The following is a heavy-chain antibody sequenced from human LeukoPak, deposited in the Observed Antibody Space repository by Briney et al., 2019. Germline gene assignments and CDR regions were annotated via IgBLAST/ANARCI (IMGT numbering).Heavy chain of an antibody. CDR1: GGTFSSYA. CDR2: IIPIFGTA. V-gene: IGHV1-69*05. J-gene: IGHJ4*02. Sequence: SVKVSCKASGGTFSSYAISWVRQAPGQGLEWMGGIIPIFGTANYAQKFQGRVTITTDESTSTAYMELSSLRSEDTAVYYCARGYYDFWSGYSSGGIWGQGTLATVSS. D-gene: IGHD3-3*01. CDR3: ARGYYDFWSGYSSGGI.